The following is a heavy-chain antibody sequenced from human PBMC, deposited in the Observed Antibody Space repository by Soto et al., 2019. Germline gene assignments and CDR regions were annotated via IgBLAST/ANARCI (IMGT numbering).Heavy chain of an antibody. D-gene: IGHD3-10*01. CDR1: GYTFTSYG. Sequence: QVQLVQSGAEVKKPGASVKVSCKASGYTFTSYGINWVRQAPGQGLEWMGWISGYIGNTNYAQKLQGRVTMTTDTATRTAYMELRSLRSDDTAVYDCARDRRMVRGAIDHRGQGTLVTVAS. CDR3: ARDRRMVRGAIDH. CDR2: ISGYIGNT. J-gene: IGHJ4*02. V-gene: IGHV1-18*01.